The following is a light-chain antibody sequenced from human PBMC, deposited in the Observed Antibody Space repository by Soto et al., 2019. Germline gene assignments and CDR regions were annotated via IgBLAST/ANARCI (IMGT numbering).Light chain of an antibody. CDR1: SSDVGGYNY. CDR3: SSYTSGSTLYV. Sequence: QSALTQPASVSGSPGQSITISCTGTSSDVGGYNYVSWYQQHPGKAPRLMIYAASNRPSGVSHRFSGSRSDNTASLTISGLQAEDEAHYYCSSYTSGSTLYVFGTGTKLTVL. V-gene: IGLV2-14*01. J-gene: IGLJ1*01. CDR2: AAS.